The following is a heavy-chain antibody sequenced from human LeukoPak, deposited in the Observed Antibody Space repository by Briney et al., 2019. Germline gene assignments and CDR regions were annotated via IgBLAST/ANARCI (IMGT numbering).Heavy chain of an antibody. CDR3: ASCMDTAMGLDY. V-gene: IGHV3-7*01. CDR2: IKQDGSEK. Sequence: GGSLRLSCVASGFTFSNYWMSWVRQAPGKGLQWVANIKQDGSEKYYVDSVKGRFTISRDNAKKSLYLQMNSLRAEDTAVYYCASCMDTAMGLDYWGQGTLVTVSS. CDR1: GFTFSNYW. J-gene: IGHJ4*02. D-gene: IGHD5-18*01.